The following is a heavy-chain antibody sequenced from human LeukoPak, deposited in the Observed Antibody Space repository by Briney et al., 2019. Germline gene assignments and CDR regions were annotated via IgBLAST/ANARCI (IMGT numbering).Heavy chain of an antibody. CDR3: ARDRQPFIVVVPAAINWFDP. CDR1: GYTLTSYD. CDR2: INPNSGNT. J-gene: IGHJ5*02. V-gene: IGHV1-8*01. D-gene: IGHD2-2*01. Sequence: ASVKVSCKASGYTLTSYDINGGHQATGQGLEWMGWINPNSGNTGYAQKFQGRVTMTRNTSISTAYMELSSLRSEDTAVYYCARDRQPFIVVVPAAINWFDPWGQGTLVTVSS.